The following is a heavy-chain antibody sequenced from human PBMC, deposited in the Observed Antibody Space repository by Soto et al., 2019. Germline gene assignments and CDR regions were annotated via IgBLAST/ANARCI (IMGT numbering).Heavy chain of an antibody. Sequence: PGESLKISCKGSGYSFTSYWISWVRQMPGKGLEWMGRIDPSDSYTNYSPSFQGHVTISADKSISTAYLQWSSLKASDTAMYYCHFSSFGSQMLEGYYYYGMDVWGQGTTVTVSS. CDR2: IDPSDSYT. CDR3: HFSSFGSQMLEGYYYYGMDV. D-gene: IGHD2-2*01. V-gene: IGHV5-10-1*01. J-gene: IGHJ6*02. CDR1: GYSFTSYW.